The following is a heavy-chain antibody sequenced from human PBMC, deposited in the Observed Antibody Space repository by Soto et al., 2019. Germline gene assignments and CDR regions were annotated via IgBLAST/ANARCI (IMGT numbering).Heavy chain of an antibody. Sequence: SVKVSCKASGGTFSSYAISWVRQAPGQGLEWMGGIIPIFGTANYAQKFQGRVTITADKSTSTAHMELSSLRSEDTAIYYCSKFKYSTSVRYLQHWGQGTPVTVSS. V-gene: IGHV1-69*06. CDR3: SKFKYSTSVRYLQH. CDR1: GGTFSSYA. CDR2: IIPIFGTA. J-gene: IGHJ1*01. D-gene: IGHD6-6*01.